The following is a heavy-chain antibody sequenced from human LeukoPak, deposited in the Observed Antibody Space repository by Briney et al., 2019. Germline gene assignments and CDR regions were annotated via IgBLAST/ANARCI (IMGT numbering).Heavy chain of an antibody. CDR3: AKYSQLLSGYYFDF. CDR2: INPSGGGT. D-gene: IGHD2-2*01. Sequence: ASVKVSCKASGYTFTDYYIHWVRQAPGQGLEWMGLINPSGGGTKYTQKFQGRVTMTRDTSTSTFYMEVSSLRSEDTAVYYCAKYSQLLSGYYFDFWGQGTLVTVSS. CDR1: GYTFTDYY. V-gene: IGHV1-46*01. J-gene: IGHJ4*02.